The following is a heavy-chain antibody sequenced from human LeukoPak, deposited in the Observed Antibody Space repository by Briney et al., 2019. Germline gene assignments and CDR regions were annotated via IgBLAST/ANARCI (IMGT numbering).Heavy chain of an antibody. V-gene: IGHV3-48*01. CDR3: ASERGWFGEFDY. CDR2: ISGSSSTI. J-gene: IGHJ4*02. Sequence: GGSLRLSCAASGFTFSSYSMNWVRQAPGKGLEWVSYISGSSSTIYYADSVKGRFTISRDNAKNSLYLQMNSLRAEDTAVYYCASERGWFGEFDYWGQGTLVTVSS. CDR1: GFTFSSYS. D-gene: IGHD3-10*01.